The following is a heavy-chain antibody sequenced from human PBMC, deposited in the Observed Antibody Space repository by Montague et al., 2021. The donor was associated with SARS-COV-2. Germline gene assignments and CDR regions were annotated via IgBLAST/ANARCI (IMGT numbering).Heavy chain of an antibody. D-gene: IGHD3-10*01. CDR1: GFTFSSYA. CDR2: ISYDGSNK. CDR3: ARVGYGSGSYWAFDI. Sequence: SLRLSCAASGFTFSSYAMHWVRQAPGKGLEWVAVISYDGSNKFYADSVKGRFTISRDNSKNTLYLQMNSLRADDTAVYYCARVGYGSGSYWAFDIWGRGTMVTVSS. V-gene: IGHV3-30-3*01. J-gene: IGHJ3*02.